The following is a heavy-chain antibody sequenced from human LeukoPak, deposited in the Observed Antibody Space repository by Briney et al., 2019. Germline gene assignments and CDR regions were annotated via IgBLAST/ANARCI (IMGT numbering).Heavy chain of an antibody. D-gene: IGHD2-15*01. CDR2: IYSGGST. J-gene: IGHJ6*03. V-gene: IGHV3-53*01. CDR1: GFTVSSSY. Sequence: GGSLRLSCAASGFTVSSSYMSWVRQAPGKGLEWVSVIYSGGSTYYADSVKGRFTISRDNSKNTLYLQMNGLRADDTAVYYCARGRGRNPSGYYYYVDVWGKGTTVTVSS. CDR3: ARGRGRNPSGYYYYVDV.